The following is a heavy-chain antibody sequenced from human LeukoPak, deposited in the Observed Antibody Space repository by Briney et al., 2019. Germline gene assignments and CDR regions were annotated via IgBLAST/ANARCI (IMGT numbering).Heavy chain of an antibody. J-gene: IGHJ4*02. CDR2: IYYSGST. V-gene: IGHV4-59*12. D-gene: IGHD3-22*01. Sequence: SETLSLTCTVSGGSISSYYWSWIRQPPGKGLEWIGYIYYSGSTNYNPSLKSRVTISVDTSKNQFSLKLSSVTAADTAVYYCASRLPYYYDSSGRMGSDYWGQGTLVTVSS. CDR3: ASRLPYYYDSSGRMGSDY. CDR1: GGSISSYY.